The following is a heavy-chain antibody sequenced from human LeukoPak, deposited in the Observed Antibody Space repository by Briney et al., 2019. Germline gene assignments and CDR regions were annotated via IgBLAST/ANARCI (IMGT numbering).Heavy chain of an antibody. J-gene: IGHJ4*02. CDR2: IYSGGST. CDR1: GFTVSSNY. Sequence: GGSLRLSCAASGFTVSSNYMSWVRQAPGKGLEWVSVIYSGGSTYYADSVKGRFTISRDNSKNTLYPQMNSLRAEDTAVYYCAALIVVVPAARTYFDYWGQGTLVTVSS. D-gene: IGHD2-2*01. CDR3: AALIVVVPAARTYFDY. V-gene: IGHV3-66*02.